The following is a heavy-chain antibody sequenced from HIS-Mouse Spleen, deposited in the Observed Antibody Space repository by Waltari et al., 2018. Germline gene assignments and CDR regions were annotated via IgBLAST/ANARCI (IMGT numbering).Heavy chain of an antibody. CDR1: GGSISSCRYY. CDR3: AREIPYSSSWYDWYFDL. D-gene: IGHD6-13*01. J-gene: IGHJ2*01. CDR2: IYYSGST. V-gene: IGHV4-39*07. Sequence: QLQLQESGPGLVKPSETLSLTCTVSGGSISSCRYYWGWIRQPPGKGLEWIGSIYYSGSTYYNPSLKSRVTISVDTSKNQFSLKLSSVTAADTAVYYCAREIPYSSSWYDWYFDLWGRGTLVTVSS.